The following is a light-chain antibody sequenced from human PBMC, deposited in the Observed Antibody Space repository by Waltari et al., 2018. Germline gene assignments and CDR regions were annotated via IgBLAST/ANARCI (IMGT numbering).Light chain of an antibody. CDR3: QQRSNWPLT. J-gene: IGKJ4*01. Sequence: EIVLTQSPATLSLSQGERGTLSCRASQSVSSYLAWYQQKPGQAPRLLIYDASNRATGIPARFSGSGSGTDFTLTISSLEPEDFAVYYCQQRSNWPLTFGGGTKVEIK. V-gene: IGKV3-11*01. CDR2: DAS. CDR1: QSVSSY.